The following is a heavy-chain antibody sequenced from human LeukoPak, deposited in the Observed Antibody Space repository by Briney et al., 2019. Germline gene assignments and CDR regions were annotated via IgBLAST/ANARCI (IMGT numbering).Heavy chain of an antibody. D-gene: IGHD1-1*01. CDR1: GGSISSSSYY. J-gene: IGHJ4*02. CDR2: INHSGST. CDR3: AREQQPSRPFDY. V-gene: IGHV4-39*07. Sequence: SETLSLTCTVSGGSISSSSYYWGWIRQPPGKGLEWIGSINHSGSTNYNPSLKSRVTISVDTSKNQFSLRLSSVTAADTAVYYCAREQQPSRPFDYWGQGTLVTVSS.